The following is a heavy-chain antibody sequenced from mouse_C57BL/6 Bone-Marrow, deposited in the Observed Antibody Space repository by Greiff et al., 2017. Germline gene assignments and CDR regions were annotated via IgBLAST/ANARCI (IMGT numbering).Heavy chain of an antibody. CDR2: ISYSGST. V-gene: IGHV3-1*01. CDR3: AREGYYGSTPYFDV. CDR1: GYSITSGYD. D-gene: IGHD1-1*01. Sequence: EVQLVESGPGMVKPSQSLSLTCTVTGYSITSGYDWHWIRHFPGNKLEWMGYISYSGSTNYNPSLKSRISITHDTSKNHFFLKLNSVTTEDTATYYCAREGYYGSTPYFDVWGTGTTVTVSS. J-gene: IGHJ1*03.